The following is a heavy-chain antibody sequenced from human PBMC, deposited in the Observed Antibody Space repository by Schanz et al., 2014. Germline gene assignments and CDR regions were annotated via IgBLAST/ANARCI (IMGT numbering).Heavy chain of an antibody. CDR1: GYTFTTYY. Sequence: QVQLLQSGAEVKKPGASMKVSCKASGYTFTTYYMLWVRQAPGQGLEWMGIINPSGGSTRYGQKFRGRITVTTDTSTSTVYLELSSLRSDDTAVYYCGRGFSRSYIDFWGQGTLITVSS. CDR3: GRGFSRSYIDF. CDR2: INPSGGST. D-gene: IGHD6-6*01. J-gene: IGHJ4*02. V-gene: IGHV1-46*03.